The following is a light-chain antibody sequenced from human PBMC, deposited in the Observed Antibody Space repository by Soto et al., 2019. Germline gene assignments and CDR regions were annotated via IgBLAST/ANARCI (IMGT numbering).Light chain of an antibody. CDR2: DVS. CDR1: SSDVGGYNY. CDR3: CSYTTSNTRQIV. J-gene: IGLJ1*01. V-gene: IGLV2-14*01. Sequence: SVLTQPASVSGSPGQSITISCTGTSSDVGGYNYVSWYQQHPGKAPKFMIYDVSNRPSGVSNRFSGSKSGNTASLTISGLQAEDEADYYCCSYTTSNTRQIVFGTGTKVTLL.